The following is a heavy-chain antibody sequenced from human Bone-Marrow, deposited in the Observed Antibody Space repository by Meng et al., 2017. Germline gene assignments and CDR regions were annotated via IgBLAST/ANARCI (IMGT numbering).Heavy chain of an antibody. Sequence: QVQLVQSGAEVKKPGSSVKVSCKASGGTFSSYAISWVRQAPGQGLEWMGGIIPIFGTANYAQKFQGRVTITADESTSTAYMELSSLRSEDTAVYYCARAYYDFWSGYYTHLDYWGQGTLVTVSS. V-gene: IGHV1-69*01. CDR3: ARAYYDFWSGYYTHLDY. J-gene: IGHJ4*02. CDR1: GGTFSSYA. CDR2: IIPIFGTA. D-gene: IGHD3-3*01.